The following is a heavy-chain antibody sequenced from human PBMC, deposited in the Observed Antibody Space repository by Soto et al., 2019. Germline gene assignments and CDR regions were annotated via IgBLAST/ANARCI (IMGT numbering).Heavy chain of an antibody. CDR2: INWNGGST. Sequence: GGSLRLSCAASGFTFDDYGMSWVRQAPGKGLEWVSGINWNGGSTGYADSVKGRFTISRDNAKNSLYLQMNSLRAEDTALYHCARAPDEYYYYYYMDVWGKGTTVTVSS. CDR1: GFTFDDYG. J-gene: IGHJ6*03. V-gene: IGHV3-20*01. CDR3: ARAPDEYYYYYYMDV.